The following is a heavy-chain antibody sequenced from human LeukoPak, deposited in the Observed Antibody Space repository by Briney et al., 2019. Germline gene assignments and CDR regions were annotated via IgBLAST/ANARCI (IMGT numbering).Heavy chain of an antibody. CDR3: ARSGSSSSWFDP. CDR2: IYYSGST. D-gene: IGHD6-6*01. J-gene: IGHJ5*02. Sequence: PSETLSLTCIVSGGSISSYYWSWIRQPPGKGLEWIGYIYYSGSTNYNPSLKSRVTISVDTSKNQFSLKLSSVTAADTAVYYCARSGSSSSWFDPWGQGTLVTVSS. V-gene: IGHV4-59*01. CDR1: GGSISSYY.